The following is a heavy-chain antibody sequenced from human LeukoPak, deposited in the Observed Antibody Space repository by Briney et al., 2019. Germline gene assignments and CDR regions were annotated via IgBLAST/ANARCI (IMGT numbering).Heavy chain of an antibody. CDR3: ARHGGPNSYGDY. J-gene: IGHJ4*02. CDR1: GGSIISYY. CDR2: ISYSGRT. Sequence: SETLSLTCAVSGGSIISYYWSWIRQPPGKGLEWIAYISYSGRTSYNPSLKSRVTISVDTSQNQFSLKLRSVTAADTAVYYCARHGGPNSYGDYWGQGTLATVSS. D-gene: IGHD5-18*01. V-gene: IGHV4-59*08.